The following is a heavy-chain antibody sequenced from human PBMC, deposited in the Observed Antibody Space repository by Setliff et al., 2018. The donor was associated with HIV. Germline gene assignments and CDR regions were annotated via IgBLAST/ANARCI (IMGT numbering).Heavy chain of an antibody. D-gene: IGHD3-10*01. CDR3: LGESSAAFDI. Sequence: GGSLRLSCAASGFTFCNYNMNWVRQAPGKGLEWISFITSTGINIYYTDSVKGRFTVSRDNARNSLYLQMDSLRVEDTAVYYCLGESSAAFDIWGQGTMVTVSS. CDR1: GFTFCNYN. J-gene: IGHJ3*02. V-gene: IGHV3-48*01. CDR2: ITSTGINI.